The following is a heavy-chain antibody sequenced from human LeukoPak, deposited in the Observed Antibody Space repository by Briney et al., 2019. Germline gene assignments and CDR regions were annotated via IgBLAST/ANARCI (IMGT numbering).Heavy chain of an antibody. CDR3: ARVYSSGWQFDY. CDR1: GFTFSSYW. V-gene: IGHV3-74*01. Sequence: PGGSLRLSCAASGFTFSSYWMHWVRQAPGKGLVWVSRINNDGTGTSYADSVRGRFTISRDNAKNTLFLQMNSLRAEDTAVYYCARVYSSGWQFDYWGQGTLVTVSS. D-gene: IGHD6-19*01. CDR2: INNDGTGT. J-gene: IGHJ4*02.